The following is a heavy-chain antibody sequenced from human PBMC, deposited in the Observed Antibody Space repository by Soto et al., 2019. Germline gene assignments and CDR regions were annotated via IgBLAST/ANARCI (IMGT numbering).Heavy chain of an antibody. CDR1: GGSISSYY. Sequence: SETLSLTCTVSGGSISSYYWSWIRQPPGKGLEWIGYIYYSGSTNYNPSLKSRVTISVDTSKNQFSLKLSSVTAADTAVYYCARGEVLDYYMDVWGKGTTVTVSS. D-gene: IGHD1-26*01. J-gene: IGHJ6*03. CDR2: IYYSGST. CDR3: ARGEVLDYYMDV. V-gene: IGHV4-59*12.